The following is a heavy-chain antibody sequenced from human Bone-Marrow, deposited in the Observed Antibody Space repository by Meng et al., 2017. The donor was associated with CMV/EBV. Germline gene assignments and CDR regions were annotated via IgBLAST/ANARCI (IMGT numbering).Heavy chain of an antibody. Sequence: ASVKVSCKASGYTFTGYYMHWVRQAPGQGLEWMGWINPNSGGTNYAQKFQGRVTMTRDTSISTAYMELSRLRSDDTAVYYCARAGATPSYYYGMDVWGQGTTVTVSS. V-gene: IGHV1-2*02. CDR2: INPNSGGT. D-gene: IGHD1-26*01. CDR1: GYTFTGYY. J-gene: IGHJ6*02. CDR3: ARAGATPSYYYGMDV.